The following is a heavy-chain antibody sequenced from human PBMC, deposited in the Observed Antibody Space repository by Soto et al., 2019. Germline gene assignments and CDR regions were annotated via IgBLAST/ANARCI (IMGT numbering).Heavy chain of an antibody. CDR1: GYSFTSYW. CDR2: IYPGDSDT. V-gene: IGHV5-51*01. J-gene: IGHJ6*02. D-gene: IGHD2-15*01. Sequence: GESLKISCKGSGYSFTSYWIGWVRQMPGEGLEWMGIIYPGDSDTRYSPSFQGQVTISADKSISTAYLQWSSLKASDTAMYYCARGSGHDYYYYYGMDVWGQGTTVTVSS. CDR3: ARGSGHDYYYYYGMDV.